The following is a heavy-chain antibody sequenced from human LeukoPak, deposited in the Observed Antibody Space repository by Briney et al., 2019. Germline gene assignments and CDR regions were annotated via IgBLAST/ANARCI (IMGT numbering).Heavy chain of an antibody. Sequence: PGGSLRLPCAAYGFTFSSYAMPWVRQAPGKGLEWVAVISYDGSNKYYADSVKGRFTISRDNSKNTLYLQMNSLRAEDTAVYYCARDDYDSSGYYDYWGQGTLVTVSS. V-gene: IGHV3-30-3*01. D-gene: IGHD3-22*01. CDR3: ARDDYDSSGYYDY. J-gene: IGHJ4*02. CDR1: GFTFSSYA. CDR2: ISYDGSNK.